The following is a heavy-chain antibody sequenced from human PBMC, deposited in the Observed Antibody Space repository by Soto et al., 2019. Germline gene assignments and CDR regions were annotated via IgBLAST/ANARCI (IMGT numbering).Heavy chain of an antibody. CDR3: ARDNTVTSHSNDYYYRMDF. V-gene: IGHV4-39*01. CDR2: IYYSGST. CDR1: GGSISSSSYY. D-gene: IGHD4-4*01. J-gene: IGHJ6*02. Sequence: SETLSLPCTVSGGSISSSSYYLGLIRQPPGKGLEWIGSIYYSGSTYYNPSLKSRVTISVDTSKNQFSLKLSSVTAADTAVYYCARDNTVTSHSNDYYYRMDFWGQGTTVTVSS.